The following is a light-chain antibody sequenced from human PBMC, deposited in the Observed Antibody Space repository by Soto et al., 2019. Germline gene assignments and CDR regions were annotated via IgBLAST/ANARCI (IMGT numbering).Light chain of an antibody. CDR1: QSVSRN. J-gene: IGKJ5*01. Sequence: EIVMTQSPATLSVSPGERATLSCRASQSVSRNLAWYQQKPGQAPRLLIYGASTRATGIPARFSGSRSGTEFTLTISSLQSEDFAVYYCQQYNNWPPTFGQGTRLEIK. CDR2: GAS. V-gene: IGKV3-15*01. CDR3: QQYNNWPPT.